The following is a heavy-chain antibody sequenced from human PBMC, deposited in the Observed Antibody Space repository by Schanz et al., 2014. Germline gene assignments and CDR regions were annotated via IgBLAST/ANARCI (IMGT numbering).Heavy chain of an antibody. CDR1: GGTFSSYT. Sequence: QLQLVQSGAEVKKPGSSVKVSCKLSGGTFSSYTISWMRQAPGQGLEWMGKIIPVLNIATYAQRFQGRVSITADTSTNTAYMELSSLRSDDTAVYYCARDGVDAAAGGNYWGQGTLVNVSS. J-gene: IGHJ4*02. CDR3: ARDGVDAAAGGNY. V-gene: IGHV1-69*08. CDR2: IIPVLNIA. D-gene: IGHD6-13*01.